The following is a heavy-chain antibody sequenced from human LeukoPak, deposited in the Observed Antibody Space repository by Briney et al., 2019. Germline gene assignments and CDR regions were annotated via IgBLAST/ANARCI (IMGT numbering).Heavy chain of an antibody. V-gene: IGHV3-21*01. Sequence: GGSLRLSCAASGFTFSSYEMNWVRQAPGKGLEWVSSISSSSSYIYYADSVKGRFTISRDNAKNSLYLQMNSLRAEDTAVYYCARDVLLWFGELPGAFDIWGQGTMVTVSS. CDR1: GFTFSSYE. D-gene: IGHD3-10*01. J-gene: IGHJ3*02. CDR2: ISSSSSYI. CDR3: ARDVLLWFGELPGAFDI.